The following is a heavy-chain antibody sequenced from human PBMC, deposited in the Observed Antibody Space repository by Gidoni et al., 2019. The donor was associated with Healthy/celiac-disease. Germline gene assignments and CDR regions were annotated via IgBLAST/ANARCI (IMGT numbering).Heavy chain of an antibody. D-gene: IGHD3-3*01. CDR2: IIPIFGTA. CDR1: GGTFSSYA. J-gene: IGHJ6*02. V-gene: IGHV1-69*01. Sequence: QVQLVQSGAEVKKPGSSVKVSCKASGGTFSSYAISWVRQAPGQGLEWMGGIIPIFGTANYAQKFQGRVTITADESTSTAYMELSSLRSEDTAVYYCASHEGLRFLEWSSGGMDVWGQGTTVTVSS. CDR3: ASHEGLRFLEWSSGGMDV.